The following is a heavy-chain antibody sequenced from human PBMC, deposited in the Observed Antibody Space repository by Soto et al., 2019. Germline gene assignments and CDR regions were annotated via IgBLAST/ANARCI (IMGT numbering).Heavy chain of an antibody. J-gene: IGHJ4*02. CDR3: ARARASSPNLALDY. D-gene: IGHD6-13*01. Sequence: PSETLSLTCAVSGGSISSGGYSWSWIRQPPGKGLEWIGYIYHSGSTYYNPSLKSRVTISVDRSKNQFSLKLSSVTAADTAVYYCARARASSPNLALDYWGQGTLVTVSS. CDR1: GGSISSGGYS. CDR2: IYHSGST. V-gene: IGHV4-30-2*01.